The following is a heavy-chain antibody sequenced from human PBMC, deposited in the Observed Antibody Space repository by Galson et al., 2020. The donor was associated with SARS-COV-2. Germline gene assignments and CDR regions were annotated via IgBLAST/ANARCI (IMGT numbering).Heavy chain of an antibody. J-gene: IGHJ4*02. CDR3: GADVFSTDSPLDF. CDR2: TVVGSGDT. Sequence: SVKVSCKASGFSFASSIIQWVRQARGQRLECIGWTVVGSGDTIYGRKFQERITITRDLSTTTAYMELTSLTSEDSAVYYCGADVFSTDSPLDFWGQGTLVTVSS. D-gene: IGHD2-8*02. V-gene: IGHV1-58*02. CDR1: GFSFASSI.